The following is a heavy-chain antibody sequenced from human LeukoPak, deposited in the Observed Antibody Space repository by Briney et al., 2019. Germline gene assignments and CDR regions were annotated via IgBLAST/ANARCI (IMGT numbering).Heavy chain of an antibody. CDR3: ARGLYSSGWYLAPHPKKAGYFDY. V-gene: IGHV4-34*01. D-gene: IGHD6-19*01. CDR1: GGSFSGYY. Sequence: PSETLPLTCAVYGGSFSGYYWSWIRQPPGKGLEWIGEINHSGSTNYNPSLKSRVTISVDTSKNQFSLKLSSVTAAVTAVYYCARGLYSSGWYLAPHPKKAGYFDYWGQGTLVTVSS. CDR2: INHSGST. J-gene: IGHJ4*02.